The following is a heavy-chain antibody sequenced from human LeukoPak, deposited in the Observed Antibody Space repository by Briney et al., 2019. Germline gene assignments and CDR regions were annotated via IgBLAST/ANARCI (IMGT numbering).Heavy chain of an antibody. CDR1: GGSISSYY. V-gene: IGHV4-59*08. Sequence: SETLSPTCTVSGGSISSYYWSWIRQPPGKGLEWIGHISYGGSTYYNPSLKSRVTISVDTSKNQFSLKLSSVTAADTAVYYCARLFSRVVGAIPLDYWGQGTLVTVSS. CDR2: ISYGGST. CDR3: ARLFSRVVGAIPLDY. J-gene: IGHJ4*02. D-gene: IGHD1-26*01.